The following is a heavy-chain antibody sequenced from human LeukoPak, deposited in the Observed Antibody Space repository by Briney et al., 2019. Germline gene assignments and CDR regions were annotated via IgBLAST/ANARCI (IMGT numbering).Heavy chain of an antibody. CDR1: GGSISSSSFY. Sequence: SQTLSLTCTVSGGSISSSSFYWSWIRQPAGKGLEWIGRIYTSGSTNYNPSLKSRVTISVDTSKNPFSLKLSSVTAADTAVYYCARIRDSSGWYSGDYWGQGTLVTVSS. J-gene: IGHJ4*02. D-gene: IGHD6-19*01. CDR2: IYTSGST. V-gene: IGHV4-61*02. CDR3: ARIRDSSGWYSGDY.